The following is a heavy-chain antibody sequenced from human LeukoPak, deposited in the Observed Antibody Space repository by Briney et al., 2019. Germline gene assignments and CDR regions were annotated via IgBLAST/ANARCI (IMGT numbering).Heavy chain of an antibody. Sequence: ASVNVSCKASGYTFTSYGISWVRQAPGQGLEWMGWISAYNGNTNYAQKLQGRVTMTTDTSTSTAYMELRSLRSDDTAVYYCARVLSVAGSYGMDVWGQGTTVTVSS. CDR2: ISAYNGNT. CDR1: GYTFTSYG. V-gene: IGHV1-18*01. CDR3: ARVLSVAGSYGMDV. D-gene: IGHD6-19*01. J-gene: IGHJ6*02.